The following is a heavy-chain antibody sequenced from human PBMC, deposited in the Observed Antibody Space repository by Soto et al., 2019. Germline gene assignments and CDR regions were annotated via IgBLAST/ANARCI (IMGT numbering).Heavy chain of an antibody. Sequence: SETLSLTSTVCGGYISSSSYYWCWIRQPPGKGLEWIGSIYYSGSTYYNPPLKSRVTISVDTSKNQFSLKLSSVTAADTAVYYCARGMGIAVAGTLDGLDAFDIWCQGTMVTVSS. CDR1: GGYISSSSYY. J-gene: IGHJ3*02. CDR3: ARGMGIAVAGTLDGLDAFDI. D-gene: IGHD6-19*01. V-gene: IGHV4-39*01. CDR2: IYYSGST.